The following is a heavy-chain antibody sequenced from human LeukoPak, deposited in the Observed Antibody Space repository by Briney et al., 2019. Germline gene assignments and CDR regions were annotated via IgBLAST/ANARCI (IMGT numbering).Heavy chain of an antibody. V-gene: IGHV5-51*03. CDR1: GYSFTSYW. J-gene: IGHJ6*03. Sequence: GESLKISCKGSGYSFTSYWIGWVRQMPGKGLEWMGIIYPGDSDTRYSPSFQGQVTISADKSISTAYLQWSSLKASDTAMYYCARTYIAARPGAYYYTDVWGKGTTVTVSS. D-gene: IGHD6-6*01. CDR2: IYPGDSDT. CDR3: ARTYIAARPGAYYYTDV.